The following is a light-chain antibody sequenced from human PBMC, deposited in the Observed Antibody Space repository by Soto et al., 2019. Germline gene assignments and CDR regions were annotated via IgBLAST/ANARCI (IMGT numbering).Light chain of an antibody. J-gene: IGKJ4*01. CDR2: PAS. V-gene: IGKV1-9*01. CDR3: QQCYSYPLT. CDR1: HGISSY. Sequence: IQLTQSPSSLSASVGDRVTITCRASHGISSYLAWYQQRPGTAPKVLIYPASTLQSGVPSRFSGSGSGTDFTLTISSLRPEDFATYYCQQCYSYPLTFGGGTKVDIK.